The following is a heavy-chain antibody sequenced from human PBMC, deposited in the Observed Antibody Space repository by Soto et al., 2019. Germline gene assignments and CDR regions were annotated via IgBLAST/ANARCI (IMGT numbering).Heavy chain of an antibody. D-gene: IGHD3-3*01. CDR1: GFTFTDYV. CDR2: MSDGGERT. Sequence: GGSLRLSCVASGFTFTDYVMSWVRQVPGKGLEWVSSMSDGGERTDYRDSVRGRFTISRDNARFTLHLQMNSLRVDDTATYFCARDRSTDFGLDVSGQGTTVTVSS. J-gene: IGHJ6*02. V-gene: IGHV3-23*01. CDR3: ARDRSTDFGLDV.